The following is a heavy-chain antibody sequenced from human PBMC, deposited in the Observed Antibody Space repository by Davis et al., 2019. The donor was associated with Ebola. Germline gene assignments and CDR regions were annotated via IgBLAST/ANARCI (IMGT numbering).Heavy chain of an antibody. V-gene: IGHV3-13*01. J-gene: IGHJ6*02. Sequence: PGGSLRLSCAASGFTFSSYDMHWVRQATGKGLEWVSAIGTAGDTYYPGSVKGRFTISRENAKNSLYLQMNSLRAGDTAVYYCARDSPTVTTGGYGMDVWGQGTTVTVSS. CDR1: GFTFSSYD. D-gene: IGHD4-17*01. CDR2: IGTAGDT. CDR3: ARDSPTVTTGGYGMDV.